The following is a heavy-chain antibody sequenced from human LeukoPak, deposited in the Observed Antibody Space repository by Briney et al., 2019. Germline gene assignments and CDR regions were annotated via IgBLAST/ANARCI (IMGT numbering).Heavy chain of an antibody. D-gene: IGHD3-9*01. J-gene: IGHJ2*01. V-gene: IGHV3-30-3*01. Sequence: PGGSLRLSCAASRFTFSDYVFNWLRQAPGKGLERVAVISYDGGNKYYADSVKGRFTISRDNSKNTLYLQMNSLSPEDTAVYYCARGPRRLVTWYFDLWGRGTLVTVSS. CDR3: ARGPRRLVTWYFDL. CDR1: RFTFSDYV. CDR2: ISYDGGNK.